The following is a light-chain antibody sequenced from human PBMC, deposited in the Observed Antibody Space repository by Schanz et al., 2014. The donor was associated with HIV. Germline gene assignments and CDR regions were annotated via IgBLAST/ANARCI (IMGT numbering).Light chain of an antibody. V-gene: IGLV2-14*03. J-gene: IGLJ1*01. Sequence: QSALTQPASVSGSPGQSITVSCTGSNNDIGSYTYVAWYQQYPGKAPKLVVYGVFDRPSGVSNRFSGSKSGNTASLTISGLQAEDEADYYCSSYTSISTLVFGTGTKVTVL. CDR1: NNDIGSYTY. CDR3: SSYTSISTLV. CDR2: GVF.